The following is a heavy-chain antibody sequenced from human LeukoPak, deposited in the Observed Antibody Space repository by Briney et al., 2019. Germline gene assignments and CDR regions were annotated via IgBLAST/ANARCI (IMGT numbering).Heavy chain of an antibody. CDR3: ASLGY. CDR1: GITVSGNY. J-gene: IGHJ4*02. CDR2: IYSGGST. D-gene: IGHD3-16*01. V-gene: IGHV3-66*02. Sequence: VQPGGSLRLSCAVSGITVSGNYMTWVRQAPGKGLDWVSAIYSGGSTYYADSVKGRFTISRDNSKNTLYLQMNSLRPGDTAVYYCASLGYWGQGTLVTVSS.